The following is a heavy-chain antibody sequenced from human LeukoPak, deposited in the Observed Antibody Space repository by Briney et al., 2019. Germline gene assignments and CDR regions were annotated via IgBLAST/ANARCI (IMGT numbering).Heavy chain of an antibody. J-gene: IGHJ5*02. CDR2: MNPNSGNT. V-gene: IGHV1-8*01. CDR1: GYTFTSYD. Sequence: GASVKVSCKASGYTFTSYDFNWVRQATGQGLEWMGWMNPNSGNTGYAQKFQGRVAITRNTSISTAYMELSSLRSEDTAVYYCARGRVTTFSTARFDPWGQGTLVTVSS. CDR3: ARGRVTTFSTARFDP. D-gene: IGHD4-11*01.